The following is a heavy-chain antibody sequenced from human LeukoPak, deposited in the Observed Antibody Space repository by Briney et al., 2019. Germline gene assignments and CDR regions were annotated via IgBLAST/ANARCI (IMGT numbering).Heavy chain of an antibody. CDR1: GFTFSSYW. CDR2: IKQDGREK. CDR3: ARVSDGYTDYYYYYYMDV. V-gene: IGHV3-7*01. D-gene: IGHD5-24*01. J-gene: IGHJ6*03. Sequence: GGSLRLSCAASGFTFSSYWMSWVRQAPGKGLEWVPNIKQDGREKYYVDSVKGRFTISRDNAKNSLYLQMNSLRAEDTAVYYCARVSDGYTDYYYYYYMDVWGKGTTVTISS.